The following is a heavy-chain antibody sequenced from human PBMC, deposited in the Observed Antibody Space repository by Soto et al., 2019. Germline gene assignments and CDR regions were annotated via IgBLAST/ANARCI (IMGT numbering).Heavy chain of an antibody. CDR1: GFTFSSYS. J-gene: IGHJ4*02. CDR3: AKDQHYYDSSGYRDDY. CDR2: ISGSGGST. Sequence: GGSLRLSCAASGFTFSSYSMSWVRQAPGKGLEWVSAISGSGGSTYYADSVKGRFTISRDNSKNTLYLQMNSLRAEDTAVYYCAKDQHYYDSSGYRDDYWGQGTLVTVSS. D-gene: IGHD3-22*01. V-gene: IGHV3-23*01.